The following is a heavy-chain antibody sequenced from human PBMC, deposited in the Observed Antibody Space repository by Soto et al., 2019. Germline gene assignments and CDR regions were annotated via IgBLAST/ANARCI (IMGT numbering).Heavy chain of an antibody. V-gene: IGHV3-74*01. Sequence: PGGSLRLSCAASGFTFSSYWMHWVRQAPGKGLVWVSRINSDGSSTSYADSVKGRFTISRDNAKNTLYLQMNSLRAEDTAVYYCAQGSGYCSGGSCYHDYYYYGMDVWGQGTTVTVSS. D-gene: IGHD2-15*01. CDR3: AQGSGYCSGGSCYHDYYYYGMDV. CDR1: GFTFSSYW. J-gene: IGHJ6*02. CDR2: INSDGSST.